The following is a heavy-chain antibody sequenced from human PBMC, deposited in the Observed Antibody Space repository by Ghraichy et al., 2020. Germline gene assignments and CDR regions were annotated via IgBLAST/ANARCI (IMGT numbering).Heavy chain of an antibody. CDR3: ARGESLWFGALSAPGPLDY. J-gene: IGHJ4*02. V-gene: IGHV4-34*01. CDR2: INHRRGT. CDR1: GGSFSGYY. Sequence: SETLSLTCAVYGGSFSGYYWNWIRQSPGKGLEWIGEINHRRGTYYNPSLKSRVTISLDTSKNQFSLKLTSVTAADTAIYYCARGESLWFGALSAPGPLDYWGQGTLVTVSS. D-gene: IGHD3-10*01.